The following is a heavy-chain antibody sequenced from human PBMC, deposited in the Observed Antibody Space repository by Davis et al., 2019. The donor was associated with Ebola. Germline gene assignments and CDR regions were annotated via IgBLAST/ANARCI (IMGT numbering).Heavy chain of an antibody. Sequence: ASVKVSCKASGYTFTSYGISWVRQAPGQGLEWMGWISAYNGNTNYAQKFQGRVTMTRDTSTSTVYMELSSLRSEDTAVYYCARKMDVWGQGTTVTVSS. J-gene: IGHJ6*02. CDR2: ISAYNGNT. CDR1: GYTFTSYG. CDR3: ARKMDV. V-gene: IGHV1-18*01.